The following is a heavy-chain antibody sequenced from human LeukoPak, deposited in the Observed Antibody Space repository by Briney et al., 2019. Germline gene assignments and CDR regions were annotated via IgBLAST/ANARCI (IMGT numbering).Heavy chain of an antibody. Sequence: PGGSLRLSCAASGFTFSSYSMNWVRQAPGKGLEWVSYISSSSSTIYYADSVKGRFTISRDNAKNSLYLQMNSLRAEDTAVYYCARAARDSSGSILNDAFDIWGQGTMVTVSS. CDR2: ISSSSSTI. CDR3: ARAARDSSGSILNDAFDI. J-gene: IGHJ3*02. D-gene: IGHD3-22*01. CDR1: GFTFSSYS. V-gene: IGHV3-48*01.